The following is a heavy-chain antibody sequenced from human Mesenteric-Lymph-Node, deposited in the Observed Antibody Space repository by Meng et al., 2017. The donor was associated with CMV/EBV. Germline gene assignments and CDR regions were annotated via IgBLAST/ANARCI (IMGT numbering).Heavy chain of an antibody. D-gene: IGHD4-17*01. V-gene: IGHV3-66*02. CDR3: ARDLLNYGDSPGRFDP. CDR2: IYRGGST. CDR1: GFTVSSNY. J-gene: IGHJ5*02. Sequence: GESLKISCAASGFTVSSNYMNWVRQAPGKGLEWVSVIYRGGSTYYADSVMGRFTISRDNSNNMVYLQMNSLRAEDTAVYYCARDLLNYGDSPGRFDPWGQGTLVTVSS.